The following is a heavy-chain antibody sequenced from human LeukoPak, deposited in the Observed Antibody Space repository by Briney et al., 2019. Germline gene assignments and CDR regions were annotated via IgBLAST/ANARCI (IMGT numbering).Heavy chain of an antibody. CDR3: ARAGIPWNPADC. Sequence: SETLSLTCAVSGDSISDSDWWTWVRQPPGKGLEWIGEIRHSGSTNYSPSLKSRVTISIDKSKNQLSLKLSSVTAADTANYFCARAGIPWNPADCWGQGTLVTVSS. D-gene: IGHD1-14*01. J-gene: IGHJ4*02. CDR2: IRHSGST. V-gene: IGHV4-4*02. CDR1: GDSISDSDW.